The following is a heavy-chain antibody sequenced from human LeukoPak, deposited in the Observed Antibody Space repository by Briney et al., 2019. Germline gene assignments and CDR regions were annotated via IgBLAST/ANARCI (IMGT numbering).Heavy chain of an antibody. D-gene: IGHD6-19*01. V-gene: IGHV3-23*01. CDR2: ISGSGGRT. CDR3: AMAVIGSGWTLDY. Sequence: GGSLRLSCAASGFTFISYAMSWVRQAPGKGLEWVSSISGSGGRTSYADSVQGRFTISRDNSKNTLYLELNSLRAEDAVVYFCAMAVIGSGWTLDYWGQGTLVTVSS. CDR1: GFTFISYA. J-gene: IGHJ4*02.